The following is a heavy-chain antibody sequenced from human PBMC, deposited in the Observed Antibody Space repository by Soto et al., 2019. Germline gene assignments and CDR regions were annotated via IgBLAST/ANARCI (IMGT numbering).Heavy chain of an antibody. Sequence: PGGSLRLSCAASGFTFSSYWMSWVRQAPGKGLEWVANIKQDGSEKYYVDSVKGRFTISRDNAKNSLYLQMNSLRAEDTAVYYCAREGYRKYNYYGMDVWGQGTTVTVS. V-gene: IGHV3-7*01. CDR1: GFTFSSYW. CDR2: IKQDGSEK. D-gene: IGHD5-18*01. CDR3: AREGYRKYNYYGMDV. J-gene: IGHJ6*02.